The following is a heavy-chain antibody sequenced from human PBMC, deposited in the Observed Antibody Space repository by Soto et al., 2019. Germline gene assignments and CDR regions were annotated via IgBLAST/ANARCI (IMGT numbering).Heavy chain of an antibody. CDR2: IYYSGST. CDR1: GGSISSSSYY. V-gene: IGHV4-39*01. CDR3: ARPMVRGAGGWFDP. J-gene: IGHJ5*02. Sequence: QLQLQESGPGLVKPSETLSLTCTVSGGSISSSSYYWGWIRQPPGQGLEWIGSIYYSGSTYYNPSLKSRVTISVDTSKNQFSLKLSSVTAADTAVYYCARPMVRGAGGWFDPWGQGTLVTVSS. D-gene: IGHD3-10*01.